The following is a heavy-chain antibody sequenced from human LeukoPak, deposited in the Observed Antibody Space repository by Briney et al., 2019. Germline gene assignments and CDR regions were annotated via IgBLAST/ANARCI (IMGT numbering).Heavy chain of an antibody. CDR3: ARGGICPDY. CDR1: GFTFSTYG. V-gene: IGHV3-30*02. D-gene: IGHD2-2*01. J-gene: IGHJ4*02. Sequence: PGGSLRLSCAASGFTFSTYGMHWVRQAPGKGLEWVTFIQYDGSNKYDADSVKGRFTISRDNAKNSLYLQMNSLRAEDTAVYYCARGGICPDYWGQGTLVTVSS. CDR2: IQYDGSNK.